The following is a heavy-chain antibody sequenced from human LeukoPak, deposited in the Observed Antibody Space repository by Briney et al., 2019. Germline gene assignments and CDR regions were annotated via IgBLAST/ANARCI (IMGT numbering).Heavy chain of an antibody. J-gene: IGHJ4*02. D-gene: IGHD4-11*01. CDR3: TRLSAYSNSFDF. Sequence: RSLRLSCTASGFTFGDYTMGWVRQAPGKGLEWVSFMRSKAYGGTTEYAASVKGRFSISRDDSESIAYLEMNTLKTEDTAVYYCTRLSAYSNSFDFWGQGTLVTVSS. CDR1: GFTFGDYT. V-gene: IGHV3-49*04. CDR2: MRSKAYGGTT.